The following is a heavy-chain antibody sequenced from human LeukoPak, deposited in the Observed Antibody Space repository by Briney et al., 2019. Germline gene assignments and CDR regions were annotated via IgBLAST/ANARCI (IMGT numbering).Heavy chain of an antibody. Sequence: SQTLSLTCAISEDTVSSNSAAWNWFRQSPSRGLEWLGRTYYRSNFYNDYAVSVKSRISINPDTSKNQFSLQLNSVTPEDTAVYYCARGTGAFDYWGQGTLVTVSS. CDR1: EDTVSSNSAA. V-gene: IGHV6-1*01. J-gene: IGHJ4*02. CDR3: ARGTGAFDY. CDR2: TYYRSNFYN.